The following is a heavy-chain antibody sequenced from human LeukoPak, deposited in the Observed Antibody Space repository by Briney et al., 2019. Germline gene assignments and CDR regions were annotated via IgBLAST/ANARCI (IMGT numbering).Heavy chain of an antibody. D-gene: IGHD5-18*01. Sequence: SQTLSLTCAISGHSVSSTSAAWDWIRLSPSRGLEWLGRTYFRTTWYNDYAESLKGRITIRPDTSKNQFSLLLNSVTPEDTAVYFCSREVHTAMDYWGQGTRVTVSS. CDR2: TYFRTTWYN. CDR1: GHSVSSTSAA. J-gene: IGHJ4*02. V-gene: IGHV6-1*01. CDR3: SREVHTAMDY.